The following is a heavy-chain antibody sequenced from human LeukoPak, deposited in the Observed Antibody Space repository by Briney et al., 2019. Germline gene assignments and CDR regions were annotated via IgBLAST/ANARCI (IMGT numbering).Heavy chain of an antibody. CDR1: GFTFSSYA. D-gene: IGHD2-2*01. J-gene: IGHJ4*02. V-gene: IGHV3-30*04. CDR3: ARDREYCSSTSCYALYYFDY. CDR2: ISYDGSNK. Sequence: GGSLRLSCAASGFTFSSYAMHWVRQAPGKGLEWVAVISYDGSNKYYADSVRGRFTISRDNSKNTLYLQMNSLRAEDTAVYYCARDREYCSSTSCYALYYFDYWGQGTLVTVSS.